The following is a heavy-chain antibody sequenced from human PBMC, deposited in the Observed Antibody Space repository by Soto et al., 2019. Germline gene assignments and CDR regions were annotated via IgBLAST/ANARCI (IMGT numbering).Heavy chain of an antibody. V-gene: IGHV4-30-4*01. CDR2: IYYSGST. Sequence: QVQLQESGPGLVKPSQTLSLTCTVSGGSISSGDYYWSWIRQPPGKGLEWIGYIYYSGSTYYNPSVRGGVTTSVATSKNQFSLKLSSVAAADTAVYYCARYWSGGSCYEGRWSLFDYWGQGTLVTVSS. J-gene: IGHJ4*02. CDR1: GGSISSGDYY. CDR3: ARYWSGGSCYEGRWSLFDY. D-gene: IGHD2-15*01.